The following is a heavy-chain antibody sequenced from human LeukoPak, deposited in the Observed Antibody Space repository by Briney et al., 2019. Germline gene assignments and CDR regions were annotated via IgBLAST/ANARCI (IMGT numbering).Heavy chain of an antibody. CDR3: ARGLGSGRNNWFDP. V-gene: IGHV4-61*02. D-gene: IGHD6-19*01. J-gene: IGHJ5*02. CDR2: IYTSGST. Sequence: SETLSLTCTVSGGSISSGSYYWSWIRQHAGKGLEWSGRIYTSGSTNYNPSLKSRVTISVDTSKNQFSLKLSSVTAADTAVYYCARGLGSGRNNWFDPWGQGTLVTVSS. CDR1: GGSISSGSYY.